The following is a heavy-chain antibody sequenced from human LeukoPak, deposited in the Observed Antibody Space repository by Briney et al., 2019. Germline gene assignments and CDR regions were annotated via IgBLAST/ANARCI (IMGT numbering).Heavy chain of an antibody. J-gene: IGHJ2*01. D-gene: IGHD3-16*01. CDR2: IHYTGSA. Sequence: SETLSLTCSVSGASITSSSFYWGWIRQPPGKGLEWIGSIHYTGSADYNPSLKSRVTISVDTSKNQLSLKLSSVTAADTAVYYCARATFLDFDLWGRGTLVTVSS. CDR3: ARATFLDFDL. V-gene: IGHV4-39*07. CDR1: GASITSSSFY.